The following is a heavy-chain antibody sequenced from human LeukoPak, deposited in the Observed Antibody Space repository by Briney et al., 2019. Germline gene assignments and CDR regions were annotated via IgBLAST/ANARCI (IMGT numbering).Heavy chain of an antibody. V-gene: IGHV3-21*01. Sequence: PGGSLRLSCAASGFTFSSYSMNWVRQAPGKGLEWVSSISSNSYYIYHADSVEGRFTISRDNAKNSLYLQMNSPRAEDTAVYYCAREILFDYWGQGTLVTVSS. CDR1: GFTFSSYS. CDR3: AREILFDY. D-gene: IGHD1-26*01. J-gene: IGHJ4*02. CDR2: ISSNSYYI.